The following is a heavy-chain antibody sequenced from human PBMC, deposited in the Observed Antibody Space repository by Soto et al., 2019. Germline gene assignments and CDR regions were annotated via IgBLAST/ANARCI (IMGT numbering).Heavy chain of an antibody. CDR1: GFTFSSYW. CDR3: AGDAWGQDHI. CDR2: INSDGNWT. Sequence: PGGSLRLSCAASGFTFSSYWMHWVRQAPGQGLVWVSHINSDGNWTTYADSVKGRFTISRDNAKNCLYLQMSSLRVEDTGVYYCAGDAWGQDHIRGQGTPVTVSS. D-gene: IGHD3-16*01. J-gene: IGHJ4*02. V-gene: IGHV3-74*01.